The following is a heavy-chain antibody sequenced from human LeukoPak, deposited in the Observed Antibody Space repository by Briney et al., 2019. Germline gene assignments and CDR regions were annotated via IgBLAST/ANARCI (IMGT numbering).Heavy chain of an antibody. J-gene: IGHJ6*03. CDR1: GGTFSSYA. V-gene: IGHV1-69*01. CDR2: IIPIFGTA. CDR3: ARGATDYYYYYYMDV. D-gene: IGHD5-12*01. Sequence: SVKVSCKASGGTFSSYAFSWVRQAPGQGLEWMGGIIPIFGTANYAQMFQGRVTITADESTSTAYMELSSLRSEDTAVYYCARGATDYYYYYYMDVWGKGTMVTVSS.